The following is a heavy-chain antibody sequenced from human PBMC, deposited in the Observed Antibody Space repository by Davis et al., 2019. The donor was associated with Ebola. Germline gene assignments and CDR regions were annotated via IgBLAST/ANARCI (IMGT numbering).Heavy chain of an antibody. Sequence: GESLKISCAASGFTFSSYAMHWVRQAPGKGLEWVAVISYDGSNKYYADSVKGRFTISRDNSKNTLYLQMNSLRAEDTAVYYCARDDYGDEFDYWGQGTLVTVSS. V-gene: IGHV3-30-3*01. CDR2: ISYDGSNK. D-gene: IGHD4-17*01. CDR3: ARDDYGDEFDY. J-gene: IGHJ4*02. CDR1: GFTFSSYA.